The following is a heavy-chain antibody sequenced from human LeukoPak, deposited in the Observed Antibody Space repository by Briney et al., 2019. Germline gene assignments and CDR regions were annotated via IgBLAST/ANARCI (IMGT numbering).Heavy chain of an antibody. J-gene: IGHJ3*02. V-gene: IGHV1-18*04. D-gene: IGHD3-22*01. Sequence: GASVKVSCKASGYTFTNYYMHWVRQAPGQGLEWMGWISAYNGNTNYAQKLQGRVTMTTDTSTSTAYMELRSLKSDDTAVYYCASLKNYYDSSGYLVTDAFDIWGQGTMVTVSS. CDR3: ASLKNYYDSSGYLVTDAFDI. CDR2: ISAYNGNT. CDR1: GYTFTNYY.